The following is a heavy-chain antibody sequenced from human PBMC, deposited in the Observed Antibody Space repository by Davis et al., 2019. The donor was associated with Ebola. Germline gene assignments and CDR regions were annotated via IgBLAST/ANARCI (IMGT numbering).Heavy chain of an antibody. D-gene: IGHD4-17*01. V-gene: IGHV3-30*18. CDR2: ISYDGSNK. J-gene: IGHJ4*02. CDR3: AKGFDYGDYGFDY. Sequence: GESLKISCAASGFTFSSYGMHWVRQAPGKGLEWVAVISYDGSNKYYADSVKGRFTISRDNSKNTLYLQMNSLRAEDTAVYYCAKGFDYGDYGFDYWGQGTLVTVSS. CDR1: GFTFSSYG.